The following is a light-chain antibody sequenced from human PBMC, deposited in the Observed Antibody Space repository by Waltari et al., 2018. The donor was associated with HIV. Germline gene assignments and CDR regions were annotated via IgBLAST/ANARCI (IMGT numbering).Light chain of an antibody. CDR3: AAWDDSLNGPV. CDR1: SSNIGRNT. J-gene: IGLJ3*02. CDR2: SNN. Sequence: QSVLTQPPSASGTPGPRVTISCSGSSSNIGRNTLNWYQQLPGTAPKLLIYSNNQRPSGVPDRFSGSKSGTSASLAISGLQSEDEADYYCAAWDDSLNGPVFGGGTKLTVL. V-gene: IGLV1-44*01.